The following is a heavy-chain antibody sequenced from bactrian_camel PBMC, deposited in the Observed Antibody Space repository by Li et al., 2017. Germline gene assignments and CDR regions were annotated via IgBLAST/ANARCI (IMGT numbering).Heavy chain of an antibody. Sequence: HVQLVESGGGSVQAGGSLRLSCSASEYTYRSNSIGWFRQAPGKEREGVAAIDRNGAPTYTYSVSGRFTISKDNVKNTLYLHMNRLQPEDTAMYFCAADDFNLQLARHYKYWGQGTQVTVS. D-gene: IGHD2*01. CDR1: EYTYRSNS. CDR2: IDRNGAP. J-gene: IGHJ4*01. V-gene: IGHV3S53*01. CDR3: AADDFNLQLARHYKY.